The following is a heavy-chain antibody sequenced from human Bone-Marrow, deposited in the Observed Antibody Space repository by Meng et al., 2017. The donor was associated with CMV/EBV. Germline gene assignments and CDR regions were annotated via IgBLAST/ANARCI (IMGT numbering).Heavy chain of an antibody. D-gene: IGHD1-14*01. CDR3: AKVAAGSNRPYHFDS. CDR1: GFTFANYG. J-gene: IGHJ4*02. CDR2: IWYDGTTK. V-gene: IGHV3-33*06. Sequence: GSLKISCAASGFTFANYGMHWVRQAPGKGLEWVAAIWYDGTTKYYVDSVKGRFTISRDNSKNTLYLQMNSLRAEDTGMYYCAKVAAGSNRPYHFDSWGQGTLVTVSS.